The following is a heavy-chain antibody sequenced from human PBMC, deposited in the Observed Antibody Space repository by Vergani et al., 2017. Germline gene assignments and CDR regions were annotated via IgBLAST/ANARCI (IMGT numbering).Heavy chain of an antibody. CDR2: IYWNDDK. J-gene: IGHJ4*02. Sequence: QITLKESGPTLVKPTQTLTLTCTFSGFSLSTSGVGVGWIRQPPGKALEWLALIYWNDDKRYSPSLKSRLTITKDTSKNQVALTMTNMDPVDTATYYCAHSDFNSYDSSGYYYLDYWDQGTLVTVSS. D-gene: IGHD3-22*01. CDR3: AHSDFNSYDSSGYYYLDY. CDR1: GFSLSTSGVG. V-gene: IGHV2-5*01.